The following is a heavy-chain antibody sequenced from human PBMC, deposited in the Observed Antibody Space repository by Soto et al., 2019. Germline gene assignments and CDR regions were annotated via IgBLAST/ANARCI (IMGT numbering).Heavy chain of an antibody. V-gene: IGHV3-66*01. Sequence: EVQLVESGGGLVQPGGSLRLSCAASGFTVSSNYMSWVRQAPGKGLEWVSVICSGGSTYYADSVKGRFTISRDNSKNTLYLQMNSLRAEDTAVYYCARYPDFWSGWGDVWGQGTTVTVSS. CDR2: ICSGGST. CDR1: GFTVSSNY. CDR3: ARYPDFWSGWGDV. J-gene: IGHJ6*02. D-gene: IGHD3-3*01.